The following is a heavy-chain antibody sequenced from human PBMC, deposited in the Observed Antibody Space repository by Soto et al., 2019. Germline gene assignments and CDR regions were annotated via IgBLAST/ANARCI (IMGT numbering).Heavy chain of an antibody. CDR1: GGPFTRYA. Sequence: QAQLVQSGAEVRKPGSSARVSCRASGGPFTRYAVSWVRQAPGQGLEWIGGITPIAETTNYAQKFRGRLSITADESTDTVHMELRRLTSDDTAVYFCARGVAPGQTADPYAFDIWGQGSRVTVSS. CDR2: ITPIAETT. CDR3: ARGVAPGQTADPYAFDI. D-gene: IGHD3-3*01. V-gene: IGHV1-69*01. J-gene: IGHJ3*02.